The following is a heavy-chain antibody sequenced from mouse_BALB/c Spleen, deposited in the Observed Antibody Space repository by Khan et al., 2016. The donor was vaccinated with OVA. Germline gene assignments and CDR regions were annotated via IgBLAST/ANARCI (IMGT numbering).Heavy chain of an antibody. CDR3: ARRTTGYTMDY. CDR1: GYTFTSNT. V-gene: IGHV1-4*01. CDR2: INPRSGYT. D-gene: IGHD2-14*01. J-gene: IGHJ4*01. Sequence: QVQLKQSGAELARPGASVRMSCKASGYTFTSNTMHWVKQRPGQGLEWIGYINPRSGYTNYNQNFKDKATLTADKSSSTAYMQLSSLPSEDSAVYYCARRTTGYTMDYWGQGTSVTVSS.